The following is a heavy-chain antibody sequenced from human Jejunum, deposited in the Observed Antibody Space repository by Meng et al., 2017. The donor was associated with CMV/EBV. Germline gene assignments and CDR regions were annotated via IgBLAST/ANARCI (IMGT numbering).Heavy chain of an antibody. Sequence: TVSGASISSYYWNWIRQPPGKGLEWIGYVYYSGGTNYNPSLKSRVTISVDTSKNQFSLKLSSVTAADTAVYYCARAYSSSCRVDYWGQGTLVTVSS. CDR1: GASISSYY. V-gene: IGHV4-59*01. D-gene: IGHD6-6*01. J-gene: IGHJ4*02. CDR3: ARAYSSSCRVDY. CDR2: VYYSGGT.